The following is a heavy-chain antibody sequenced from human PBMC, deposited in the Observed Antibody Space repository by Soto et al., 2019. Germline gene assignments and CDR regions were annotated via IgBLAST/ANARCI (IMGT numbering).Heavy chain of an antibody. D-gene: IGHD6-13*01. CDR1: GFTFSSYG. CDR2: IWYDGSNK. J-gene: IGHJ4*02. V-gene: IGHV3-33*01. CDR3: ARLDSSSWGGLDY. Sequence: QVQLVESGGGVVQPGRSLSLSCAASGFTFSSYGMHWVRQAPGKGLEWVAVIWYDGSNKYYADSVKGRFTISRDNSKNTVYLQMNSLRAEDTAVYYCARLDSSSWGGLDYWGQGTLVTVSS.